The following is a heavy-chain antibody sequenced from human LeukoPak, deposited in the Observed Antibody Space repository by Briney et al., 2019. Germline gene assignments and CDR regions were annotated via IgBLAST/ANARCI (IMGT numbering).Heavy chain of an antibody. Sequence: PGGSLRLSCAASGFTFSRYAMHWVRQAPGKGLEWVALISYDASNKYYADSVRGRFTISRDNSKNTLYLQMNSLRAEDTAVYYCARARGVVVAEGAQYFQHWGQGTLVTVSS. D-gene: IGHD2-15*01. CDR3: ARARGVVVAEGAQYFQH. CDR2: ISYDASNK. CDR1: GFTFSRYA. J-gene: IGHJ1*01. V-gene: IGHV3-30-3*01.